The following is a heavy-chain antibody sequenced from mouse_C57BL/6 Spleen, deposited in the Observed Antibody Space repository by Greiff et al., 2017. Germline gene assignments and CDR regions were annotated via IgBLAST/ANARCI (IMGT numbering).Heavy chain of an antibody. CDR2: INPSNGGT. Sequence: VQLKQSGTELVKPGASVKLSCKASGYTFTSYWMHWVKQRPGQGLEWIGNINPSNGGTNYNEKFKSKATLTVDKSSSTAYMQRSSLTSEDSAVYYCARYGWLLYFDYWGQGTTLTVSS. CDR1: GYTFTSYW. J-gene: IGHJ2*01. V-gene: IGHV1-53*01. CDR3: ARYGWLLYFDY. D-gene: IGHD2-3*01.